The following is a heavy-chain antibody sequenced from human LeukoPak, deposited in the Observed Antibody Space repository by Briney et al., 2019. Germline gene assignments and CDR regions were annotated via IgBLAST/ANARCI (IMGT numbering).Heavy chain of an antibody. J-gene: IGHJ4*02. CDR2: ITSSSSDI. V-gene: IGHV3-21*01. CDR3: ARVFWETVDTGYYSDF. D-gene: IGHD3-22*01. CDR1: EFVFSSHA. Sequence: GGSLRLSCVASEFVFSSHAMIWVRQAPGKGLEWISSITSSSSDIFYADSVRGRFTISRDNANNALHLQMNSLRAEDTAVYYCARVFWETVDTGYYSDFWGQGTLVTVSS.